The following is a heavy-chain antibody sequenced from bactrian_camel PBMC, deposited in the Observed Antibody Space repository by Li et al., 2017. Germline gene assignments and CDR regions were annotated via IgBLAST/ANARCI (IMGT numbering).Heavy chain of an antibody. J-gene: IGHJ4*01. CDR2: VDYEGRTG. V-gene: IGHV3S40*01. CDR1: NDTNRSSC. D-gene: IGHD5*01. CDR3: ALGQWGGACPPRDARYFVG. Sequence: DVQLVESGGGSVQSGGSLRLSCRLSNDTNRSSCMAWFRQGLGKEREGIATVDYEGRTGSYADSVKGRFTVSRDNAQNTVYLQMNNMNTGDTGMYYCALGQWGGACPPRDARYFVGWGQGTQVTVS.